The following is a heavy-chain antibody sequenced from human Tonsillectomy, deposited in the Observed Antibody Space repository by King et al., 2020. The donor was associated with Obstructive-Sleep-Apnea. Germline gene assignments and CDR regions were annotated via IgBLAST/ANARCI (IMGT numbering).Heavy chain of an antibody. D-gene: IGHD6-19*01. CDR3: ARGGSSGYDAFDI. J-gene: IGHJ3*02. V-gene: IGHV4-59*01. Sequence: VQLQESGPGLVKPSETLSLTCTVSGGSISSYYWRWMRQPPGKGLECIGDIYYSGSTNYNPSLTSRVTITVDTSTNQFSLKLSSVTAADTAVYYCARGGSSGYDAFDIWGQGTMVTVSS. CDR2: IYYSGST. CDR1: GGSISSYY.